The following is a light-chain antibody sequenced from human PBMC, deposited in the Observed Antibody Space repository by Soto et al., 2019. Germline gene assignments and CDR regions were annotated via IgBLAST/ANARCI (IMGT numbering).Light chain of an antibody. CDR2: GAS. Sequence: EIVMTQSPATLSVSPGEGATLSCRASQSVGRDLAWYQQKPGQAPRLLIYGASTRATGIPARFTGSGSGTEFTLAINSLQSEGFAVYWCQQFNNWPHTFGQGTRLEIK. CDR3: QQFNNWPHT. J-gene: IGKJ2*01. CDR1: QSVGRD. V-gene: IGKV3-15*01.